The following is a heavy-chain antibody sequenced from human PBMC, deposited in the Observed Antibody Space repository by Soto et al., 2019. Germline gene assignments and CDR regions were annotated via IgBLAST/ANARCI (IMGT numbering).Heavy chain of an antibody. V-gene: IGHV3-23*01. CDR3: AKPPYYYGSAYYYMDV. J-gene: IGHJ6*03. D-gene: IGHD3-10*01. CDR2: ISGSGGST. Sequence: GGSLRLSCAASGFTFSSYAMSWVRQAPGKGLEWVSAISGSGGSTYYADSVKGRFPISRDNSKNTLYLQMNSLRAEDTAVYYCAKPPYYYGSAYYYMDVWGKGTTVTVSS. CDR1: GFTFSSYA.